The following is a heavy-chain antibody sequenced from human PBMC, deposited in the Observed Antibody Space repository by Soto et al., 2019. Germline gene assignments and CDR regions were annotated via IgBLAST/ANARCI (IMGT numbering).Heavy chain of an antibody. V-gene: IGHV1-69*01. CDR3: ARDTPLVSRDYYYGMDV. CDR2: IIPIFGTA. Sequence: QVQLVQSGAEVKKPGSSVKVSCKASGGTFSSYAISWVRQAPGQGLEWMGGIIPIFGTANYAQKFQGRVTITADESTSTAYMELSSLRSGDTAVYYWARDTPLVSRDYYYGMDVWGQGTTVTVSS. D-gene: IGHD3-10*01. CDR1: GGTFSSYA. J-gene: IGHJ6*02.